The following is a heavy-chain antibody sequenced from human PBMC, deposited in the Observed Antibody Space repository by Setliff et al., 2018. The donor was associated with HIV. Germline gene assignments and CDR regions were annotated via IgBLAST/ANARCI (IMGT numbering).Heavy chain of an antibody. D-gene: IGHD1-26*01. Sequence: AGGSLRLSCAASGFNFDVYDMSWVRQAPGKGLEWVSGINYNADSTGYADSVKGRFTISRDNARNSLYLQMDSLRAEDTALYYCVRISGSNGHYYYGLDVWGQGTTVTVSS. CDR3: VRISGSNGHYYYGLDV. CDR2: INYNADST. CDR1: GFNFDVYD. V-gene: IGHV3-20*04. J-gene: IGHJ6*02.